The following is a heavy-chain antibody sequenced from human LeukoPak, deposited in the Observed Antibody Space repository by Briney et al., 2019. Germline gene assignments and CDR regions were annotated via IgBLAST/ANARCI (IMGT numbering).Heavy chain of an antibody. CDR3: AKPDGPDY. J-gene: IGHJ4*02. CDR1: GFTFSYFA. D-gene: IGHD1-14*01. CDR2: ITASGSNT. V-gene: IGHV3-23*01. Sequence: PGGSLRLSCAASGFTFSYFAMSWVRQAPGRGLEWDSTITASGSNTFYADSVKGRFTISRDNSKNTLSLQMNSLRAEDTAVYYCAKPDGPDYWGQGTLVTVSS.